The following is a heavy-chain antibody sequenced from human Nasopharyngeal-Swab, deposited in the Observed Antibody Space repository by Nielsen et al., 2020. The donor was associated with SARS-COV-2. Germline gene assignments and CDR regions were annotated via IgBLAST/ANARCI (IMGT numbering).Heavy chain of an antibody. CDR3: VKAVTPNFYYSAMDV. Sequence: WIRQPPGKGLEWVSAISGSGGSTYYADSVKGRFTVSRDTTKNTVYLQMSRLRGEGTAVYYCVKAVTPNFYYSAMDVWGQGTTVTVSS. V-gene: IGHV3-23*01. J-gene: IGHJ6*02. CDR2: ISGSGGST. D-gene: IGHD4-17*01.